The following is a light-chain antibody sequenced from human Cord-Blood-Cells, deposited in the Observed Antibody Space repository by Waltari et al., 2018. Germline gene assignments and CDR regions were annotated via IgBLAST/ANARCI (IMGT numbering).Light chain of an antibody. V-gene: IGLV2-14*01. Sequence: QSALTQPASVSGSPGQSITISCTGTSSDVGGYNYVSWYQQHPGKAPKLMIYDVSKGPSGVSNRFSGSKSGNTASLTISGLQAEDEADYYCSSYTSSSTLVFGTGTKVTVL. J-gene: IGLJ1*01. CDR2: DVS. CDR1: SSDVGGYNY. CDR3: SSYTSSSTLV.